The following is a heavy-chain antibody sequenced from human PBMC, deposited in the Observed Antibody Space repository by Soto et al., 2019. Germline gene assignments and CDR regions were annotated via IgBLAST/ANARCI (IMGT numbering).Heavy chain of an antibody. CDR2: IYTSGST. V-gene: IGHV4-4*07. Sequence: LFLTCTFSGGSISSYNLSWIRQPAGKGLEWIGRIYTSGSTNYNPSLKSRVTMSVDTSKNQCSLRLSSVTAADTAIYYCATRITVFGLLISPFDPWGKGTRVTVS. CDR1: GGSISSYN. CDR3: ATRITVFGLLISPFDP. J-gene: IGHJ5*02. D-gene: IGHD3-3*01.